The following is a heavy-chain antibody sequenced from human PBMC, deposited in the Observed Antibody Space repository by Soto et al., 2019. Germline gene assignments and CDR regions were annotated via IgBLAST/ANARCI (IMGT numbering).Heavy chain of an antibody. D-gene: IGHD3-22*01. CDR2: IVPIFGTA. CDR3: ATTPDSSGYYPGNWFDP. Sequence: ASVKVSCKASGGTFSSYAISWVRQAPGQGLEWMGGIVPIFGTANYAQKFQGRVTITADESTSTAYMELSSLRSEDTAVYYCATTPDSSGYYPGNWFDPWGQGTLVTVSS. J-gene: IGHJ5*02. CDR1: GGTFSSYA. V-gene: IGHV1-69*13.